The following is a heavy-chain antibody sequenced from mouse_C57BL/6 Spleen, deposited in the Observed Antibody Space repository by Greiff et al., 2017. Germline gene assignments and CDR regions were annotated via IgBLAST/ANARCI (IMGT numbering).Heavy chain of an antibody. J-gene: IGHJ2*01. CDR2: ISSGGSYT. D-gene: IGHD2-3*01. CDR3: ARHGDGSYYFDY. CDR1: GFTFSSYG. V-gene: IGHV5-6*01. Sequence: EVKLVESGGDLVKPGGSLKLSCAASGFTFSSYGMSWVRQTPDKRLEWVATISSGGSYTYYPDSVKGRFTISRDNAKNTLYLQMSSLKSEDTAMYYCARHGDGSYYFDYWGQGTTLTVSS.